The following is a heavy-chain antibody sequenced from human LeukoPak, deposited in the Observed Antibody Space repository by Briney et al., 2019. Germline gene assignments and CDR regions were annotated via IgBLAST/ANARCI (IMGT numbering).Heavy chain of an antibody. CDR3: VRDISGYYFDY. D-gene: IGHD3-22*01. J-gene: IGHJ4*02. Sequence: GGSLRLSRAPSGFAFSDYHMTWIRQAPGKGLEWVSYISGSSIYTRYADSVKGRFTISRDNAKNSLYLQMNSLRAEDTALYYCVRDISGYYFDYWGQGTLVTVSS. V-gene: IGHV3-11*05. CDR2: ISGSSIYT. CDR1: GFAFSDYH.